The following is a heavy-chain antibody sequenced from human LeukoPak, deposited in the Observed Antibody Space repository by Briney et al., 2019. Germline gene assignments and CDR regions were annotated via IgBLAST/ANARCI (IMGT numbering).Heavy chain of an antibody. D-gene: IGHD3-22*01. CDR1: GYTFTSYA. CDR2: INAGNGNT. CDR3: ARSIDYYDSSGAHDDY. V-gene: IGHV1-3*01. Sequence: ASVKVSCKASGYTFTSYAMHWVRQAPGQRLEWMGWINAGNGNTKYSLKFQGRVTITRDTSASTAYMELSSLRSEDTAVYYCARSIDYYDSSGAHDDYWGQGTLVTVSS. J-gene: IGHJ4*02.